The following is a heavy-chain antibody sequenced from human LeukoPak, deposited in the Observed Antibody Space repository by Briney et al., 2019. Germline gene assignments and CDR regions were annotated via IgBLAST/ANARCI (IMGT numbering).Heavy chain of an antibody. J-gene: IGHJ5*02. Sequence: SQTLSLTCAISGDSVSSNNAAWNWIRQAPSRDLKWLGRTYYRSKWYNDYAVSVKSRITFTPDTSKTQFSLQLNSVTPEDTAVYYCARDRWSGYDYTFDPWGQGTLVTVSS. CDR1: GDSVSSNNAA. D-gene: IGHD5-12*01. CDR3: ARDRWSGYDYTFDP. CDR2: TYYRSKWYN. V-gene: IGHV6-1*01.